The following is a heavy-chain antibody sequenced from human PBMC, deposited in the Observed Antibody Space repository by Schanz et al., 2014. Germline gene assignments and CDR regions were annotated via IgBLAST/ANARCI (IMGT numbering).Heavy chain of an antibody. D-gene: IGHD2-21*01. CDR3: ARDLPYCDGGKCYSDGVDI. Sequence: QVQVVQSGAELKKPGASVKVSCKASGYTFSSHGIHWLRQAPRQSLEWMGWINTANGNAKYSANCQARVTITRDTSATTAYMELTNLRSEDTAVYYCARDLPYCDGGKCYSDGVDIWGQGTLVTISS. CDR2: INTANGNA. V-gene: IGHV1-3*04. CDR1: GYTFSSHG. J-gene: IGHJ3*02.